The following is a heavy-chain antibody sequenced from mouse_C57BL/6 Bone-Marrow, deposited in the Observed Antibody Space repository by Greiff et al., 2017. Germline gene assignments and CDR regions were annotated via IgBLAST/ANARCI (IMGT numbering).Heavy chain of an antibody. Sequence: QVQLQQSGAELVRPGASVTLSCKASGYTFTDYEMHWVKQTPVHGLEWIGAIDPETGGTAYNQKFKGKAILTADTSSSTAYMELRSLTSEDSAVYYCANYGSSPYYAMDYRGQGTSVTVS. V-gene: IGHV1-15*01. CDR3: ANYGSSPYYAMDY. CDR2: IDPETGGT. J-gene: IGHJ4*01. CDR1: GYTFTDYE. D-gene: IGHD1-1*01.